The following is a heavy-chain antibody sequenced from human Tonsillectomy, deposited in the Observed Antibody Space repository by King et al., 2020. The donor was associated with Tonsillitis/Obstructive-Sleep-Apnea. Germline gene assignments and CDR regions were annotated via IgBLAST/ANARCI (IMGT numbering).Heavy chain of an antibody. V-gene: IGHV1-46*01. Sequence: VQLVQSGAEVKKPGASVKGSCKASGYTFTSYYMHWVRQAPGQGLEWMGIINPSGGSTSYAQKFQGRVTMTRDTSTSTVYMELSSLRSEDTAVYYCARGGYYYDSSGYSDPFDYWGQGTLVTVSS. CDR1: GYTFTSYY. J-gene: IGHJ4*02. CDR3: ARGGYYYDSSGYSDPFDY. CDR2: INPSGGST. D-gene: IGHD3-22*01.